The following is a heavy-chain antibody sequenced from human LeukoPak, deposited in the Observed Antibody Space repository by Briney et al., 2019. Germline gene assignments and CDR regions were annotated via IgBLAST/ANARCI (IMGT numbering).Heavy chain of an antibody. J-gene: IGHJ3*02. CDR3: ARPERPTTKNFECLLRANAFDI. V-gene: IGHV3-48*03. CDR1: GFTFSSYE. Sequence: PGGSLRLSCAAPGFTFSSYEMNWVRQAPRKGLEWVSYISSSGSTIYYADSVKGRFTISRDNAKNSLYLQMNSLRAEDTAVYYWARPERPTTKNFECLLRANAFDIWGQGTMVTVSS. CDR2: ISSSGSTI. D-gene: IGHD3-9*01.